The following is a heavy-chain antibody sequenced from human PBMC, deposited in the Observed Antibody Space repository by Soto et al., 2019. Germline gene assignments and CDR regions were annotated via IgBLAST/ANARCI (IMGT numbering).Heavy chain of an antibody. CDR2: ISQGSTTI. Sequence: HPGWSLRLSCVSSVFIFISYEMNWVRQAPGKGLEWISYISQGSTTIYYADSVKGRFTISRDNAKNSLFLQMSGLRVEDTATYYCARHRSPSPDYWGQGTLVTV. CDR1: VFIFISYE. CDR3: ARHRSPSPDY. J-gene: IGHJ4*02. V-gene: IGHV3-48*03.